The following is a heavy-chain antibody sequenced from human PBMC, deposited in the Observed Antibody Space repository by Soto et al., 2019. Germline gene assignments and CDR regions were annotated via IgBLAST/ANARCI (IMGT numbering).Heavy chain of an antibody. CDR1: GGSISSYY. Sequence: SETLSLTCTVSGGSISSYYWSWIRQPPGRGLEWIGYIYYSGSTNYNPSLKSRVTISVDTPKNQFSLKLSSVTAADTAVYYCARDNGREQYYDSSGYWYYFDYWGQGTLVTVS. J-gene: IGHJ4*02. V-gene: IGHV4-59*01. CDR2: IYYSGST. CDR3: ARDNGREQYYDSSGYWYYFDY. D-gene: IGHD3-22*01.